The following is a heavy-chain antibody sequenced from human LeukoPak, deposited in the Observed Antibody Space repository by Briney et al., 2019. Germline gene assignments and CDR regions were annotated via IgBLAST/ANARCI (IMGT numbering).Heavy chain of an antibody. J-gene: IGHJ4*02. CDR1: GYTFTSYG. CDR3: ARDSEYYYDSSGYYPPLFDY. V-gene: IGHV1-18*01. D-gene: IGHD3-22*01. CDR2: ISAYNGNT. Sequence: ASVKVSCKASGYTFTSYGISWVRQAPGQGLEWMGRISAYNGNTNYAQKLQGRVTMTTDTSTSTAYMELRSLRSDDTAVYYCARDSEYYYDSSGYYPPLFDYWGQGTLVTVSS.